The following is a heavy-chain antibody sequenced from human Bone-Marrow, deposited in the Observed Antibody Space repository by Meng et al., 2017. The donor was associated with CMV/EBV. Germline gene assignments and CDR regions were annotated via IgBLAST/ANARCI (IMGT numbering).Heavy chain of an antibody. CDR2: ISSSSSYI. CDR3: ARDPRIYDILTGYHFDY. CDR1: FTFSAYS. Sequence: FTFSAYSMNWVRQPPRKGLGWVSSISSSSSYIYYADSVKGRFTSSRDNAKNSLYLQMNSLRAGDTAVYYCARDPRIYDILTGYHFDYWGQGTLVTVSS. D-gene: IGHD3-9*01. J-gene: IGHJ4*02. V-gene: IGHV3-21*06.